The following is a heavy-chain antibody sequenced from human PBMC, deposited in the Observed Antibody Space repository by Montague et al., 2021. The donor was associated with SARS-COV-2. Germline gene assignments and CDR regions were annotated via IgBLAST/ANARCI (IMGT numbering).Heavy chain of an antibody. D-gene: IGHD1-26*01. CDR3: PRHLPYSGSYNWFDP. V-gene: IGHV4-59*08. J-gene: IGHJ5*02. CDR1: GGSISGYY. Sequence: SETLSLTCTVSGGSISGYYGSWIRQSPGKGLEWIGYIYYSGSTTXXPSLKNRVSISVDSAKRQFSLKLSAVTAADSAVYYCPRHLPYSGSYNWFDPWGQGTLVTVSS. CDR2: IYYSGST.